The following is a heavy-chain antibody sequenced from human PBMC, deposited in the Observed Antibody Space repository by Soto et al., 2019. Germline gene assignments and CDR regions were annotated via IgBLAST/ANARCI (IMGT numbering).Heavy chain of an antibody. CDR3: AKGPNRYCSGGSCSRWFDP. Sequence: GALRLSCAASGFTFSSYGMHWVRQAPGKGLEWVAVISYDGSNKYYADSVKGRFTISRDNSKNTLYLQMNSLRAEDTAVYYCAKGPNRYCSGGSCSRWFDPWGQGTLVTVSS. CDR1: GFTFSSYG. CDR2: ISYDGSNK. D-gene: IGHD2-15*01. J-gene: IGHJ5*02. V-gene: IGHV3-30*18.